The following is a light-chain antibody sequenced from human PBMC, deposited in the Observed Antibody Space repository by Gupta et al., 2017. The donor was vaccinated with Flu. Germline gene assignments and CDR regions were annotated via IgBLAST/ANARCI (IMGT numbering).Light chain of an antibody. CDR1: QAVSNNH. J-gene: IGKJ1*01. V-gene: IGKV3-20*01. Sequence: GTLSLSTGERAALSCRASQAVSNNHLAWYQQKPGQAPRLLIYDASSRATGIPDRFSGGGSGTDFALTISRLEPEDFAVYYCQQYGNLPWTFGQGTRVDFK. CDR3: QQYGNLPWT. CDR2: DAS.